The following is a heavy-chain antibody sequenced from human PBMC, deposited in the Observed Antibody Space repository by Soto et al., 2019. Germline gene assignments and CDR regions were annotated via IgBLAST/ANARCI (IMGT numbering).Heavy chain of an antibody. D-gene: IGHD2-21*01. CDR2: INHSGST. Sequence: PSETLSLTCAVYGGSFRGYYWSWIRQPPGKGLEWIGEINHSGSTNYNPSLKSRVTMSVDTSKNQFSLKLSSVTAADTAVYYCARXSKAGYCGSFSFYARVVWGQGTTVTVSS. J-gene: IGHJ6*01. CDR1: GGSFRGYY. V-gene: IGHV4-34*01. CDR3: ARXSKAGYCGSFSFYARVV.